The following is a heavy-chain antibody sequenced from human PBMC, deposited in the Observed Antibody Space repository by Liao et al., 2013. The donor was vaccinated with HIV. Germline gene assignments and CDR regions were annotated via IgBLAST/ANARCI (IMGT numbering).Heavy chain of an antibody. CDR3: ARGHVVVVIPGFDI. Sequence: QVQLQESGPGLLKPSETLSLTCTVSGDSVSSHYWSWIRQPAGKGLEYIGRLNTRGSINYNPSLKSRVTMSVDTSKNQFSLEVNSVTAADTAVYYCARGHVVVVIPGFDIWGQGTLVTVSA. CDR2: LNTRGSI. D-gene: IGHD2-21*01. J-gene: IGHJ3*02. CDR1: GDSVSSHY. V-gene: IGHV4-4*07.